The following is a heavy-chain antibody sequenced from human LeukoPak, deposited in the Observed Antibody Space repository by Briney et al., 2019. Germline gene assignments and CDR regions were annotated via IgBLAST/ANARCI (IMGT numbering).Heavy chain of an antibody. Sequence: SETLSLTCTVSGGSISSYYWSWIRQPPGKGLEWIGYIYYSGSTNYNPSLKSRVTISVDTSKNQFSLKLSSVTAADTAVYYCARDHSSGWLGANWFDPWGQGTLVTVSS. CDR3: ARDHSSGWLGANWFDP. J-gene: IGHJ5*02. CDR2: IYYSGST. D-gene: IGHD6-19*01. CDR1: GGSISSYY. V-gene: IGHV4-59*01.